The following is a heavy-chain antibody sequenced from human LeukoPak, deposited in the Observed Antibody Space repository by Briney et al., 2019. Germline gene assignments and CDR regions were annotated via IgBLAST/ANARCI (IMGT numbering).Heavy chain of an antibody. CDR1: GYTFTSYD. J-gene: IGHJ6*03. Sequence: ASVKVSCKASGYTFTSYDMNWVRQATGQGLEWMGWMNPNSGNTGYAQKFQGRVTMTRNTSISTAYMELSSLRSEDTAVYYCASARFLEPHYYYYYMDVWGKGTTVTVSS. CDR3: ASARFLEPHYYYYYMDV. CDR2: MNPNSGNT. D-gene: IGHD3-3*01. V-gene: IGHV1-8*01.